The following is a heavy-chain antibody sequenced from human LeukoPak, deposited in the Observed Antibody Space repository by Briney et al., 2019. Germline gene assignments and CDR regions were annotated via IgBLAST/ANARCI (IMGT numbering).Heavy chain of an antibody. Sequence: SETLSLTCNVSGDSIISGDSYWSWIRQPRGKGLESIGYIYYSGSTSYNPSLKSRVTISINTSNNQFSLRLSSVTAADTAVYYCARDIQQLVLSAFDIWRQGTMVTVSS. CDR3: ARDIQQLVLSAFDI. D-gene: IGHD6-6*01. J-gene: IGHJ3*02. CDR1: GDSIISGDSY. CDR2: IYYSGST. V-gene: IGHV4-30-4*08.